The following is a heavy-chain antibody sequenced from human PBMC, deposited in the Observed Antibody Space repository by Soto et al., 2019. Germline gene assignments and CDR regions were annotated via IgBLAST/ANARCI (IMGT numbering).Heavy chain of an antibody. J-gene: IGHJ5*02. CDR2: IYYSGST. V-gene: IGHV4-59*08. CDR1: GGSISSYY. D-gene: IGHD5-12*01. CDR3: ARGSVDIVATIET. Sequence: SETLSLTCTVSGGSISSYYWSWIRQPPGKGLEWIGYIYYSGSTNYNPSLKSRVTISVDTSKNQFSLKLSSVTAADTAVYYCARGSVDIVATIETWGQGTLVTVSS.